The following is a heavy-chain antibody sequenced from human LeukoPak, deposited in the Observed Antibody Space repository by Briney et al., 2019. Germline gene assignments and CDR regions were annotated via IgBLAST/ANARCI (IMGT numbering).Heavy chain of an antibody. CDR3: AREGGSYSIWYYFDY. J-gene: IGHJ4*02. CDR2: LKQDGSEK. V-gene: IGHV3-7*01. Sequence: QSGGSLRLSCAASGFTFSSFRMSWVRPAPGQGLEGVANLKQDGSEKYYVDSVKGRFTISRDNAKTSLYLQMNSLRAEDTAVYYCAREGGSYSIWYYFDYWGQGTLVTVSS. D-gene: IGHD1-26*01. CDR1: GFTFSSFR.